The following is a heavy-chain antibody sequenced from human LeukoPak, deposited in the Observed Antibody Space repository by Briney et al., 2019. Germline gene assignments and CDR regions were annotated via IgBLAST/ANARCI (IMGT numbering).Heavy chain of an antibody. J-gene: IGHJ1*01. D-gene: IGHD3-10*01. V-gene: IGHV3-7*01. Sequence: GGSLRLSCGASGFTFSSSLMSWVRQTPGKGLEWVANIYPGGSEKYYVYSVKGRFTISRDNAKNSVYLQMNNLRVEDTSVYYCARELGVGPAEYFQPWGQGTLVTVSS. CDR2: IYPGGSEK. CDR1: GFTFSSSL. CDR3: ARELGVGPAEYFQP.